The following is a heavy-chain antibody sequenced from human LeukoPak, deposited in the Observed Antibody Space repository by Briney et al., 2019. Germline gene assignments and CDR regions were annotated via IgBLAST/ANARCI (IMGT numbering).Heavy chain of an antibody. Sequence: SETLSLTCTVSDYSLSSYDWSSIRQPPAKGLEWIGFINHSGNTNYNPSLKSRATITVDTSKSQFCLRLSSVSAADTAVYYCARHGGTFDPWGLGTLVTVSS. CDR2: INHSGNT. J-gene: IGHJ5*02. V-gene: IGHV4-59*08. CDR3: ARHGGTFDP. D-gene: IGHD3-16*01. CDR1: DYSLSSYD.